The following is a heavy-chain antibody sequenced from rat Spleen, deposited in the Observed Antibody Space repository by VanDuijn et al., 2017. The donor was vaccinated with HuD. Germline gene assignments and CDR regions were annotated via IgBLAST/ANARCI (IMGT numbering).Heavy chain of an antibody. CDR1: GFSLTRYH. D-gene: IGHD1-6*01. J-gene: IGHJ2*01. CDR3: ARDASILRY. V-gene: IGHV2-43*01. CDR2: IWTGGST. Sequence: QVQLKESGPGLVQPSQTLSLTCTVSGFSLTRYHVTWVRPPPGKGLEWMGVIWTGGSTAYNSPLKSRLSISRDISKSKVFLRMSSLQTEDTATYYCARDASILRYWGQGVMVTVSS.